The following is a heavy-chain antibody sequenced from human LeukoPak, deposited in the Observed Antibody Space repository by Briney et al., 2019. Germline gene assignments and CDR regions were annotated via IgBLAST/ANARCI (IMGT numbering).Heavy chain of an antibody. D-gene: IGHD2-15*01. CDR1: GYSISSGYY. Sequence: SETLSLTCTVSGYSISSGYYWGWIRQPPGKGLEWIGSIYHSGSTYYNPSLKSRVTISIDTSKNQFSLKLSSVTAADTAVYYCARLVVAATPGYYYYGMDVRGQGTTVTVSS. CDR2: IYHSGST. J-gene: IGHJ6*02. CDR3: ARLVVAATPGYYYYGMDV. V-gene: IGHV4-38-2*02.